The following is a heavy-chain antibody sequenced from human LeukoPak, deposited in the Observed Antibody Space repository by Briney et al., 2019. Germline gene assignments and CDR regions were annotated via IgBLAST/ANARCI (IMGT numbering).Heavy chain of an antibody. CDR2: ISYTGTT. V-gene: IGHV4-59*08. D-gene: IGHD5-24*01. Sequence: SETLSLTCTVSGASISNSYWNCIRQPPGKGPEWIGYISYTGTTNSNPSLKSRVTLSVDTSNNEFSLKLSSVTAADTAVYYCARRASRENYFDYWGQGTLVTVSS. J-gene: IGHJ4*02. CDR3: ARRASRENYFDY. CDR1: GASISNSY.